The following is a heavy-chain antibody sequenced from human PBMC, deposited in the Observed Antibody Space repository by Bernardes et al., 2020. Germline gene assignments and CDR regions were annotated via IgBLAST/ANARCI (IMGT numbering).Heavy chain of an antibody. Sequence: GGSLRLSCAASGFTFSSYAMNWVRQAPGKGLEWVSAISGSGGSTYYADSVRGRFTISRDNSKSTLYLQMNSQRAEDTAVYYCAKREYYDFWSGPIDYWGQGTLVTVSS. V-gene: IGHV3-23*01. CDR3: AKREYYDFWSGPIDY. CDR2: ISGSGGST. D-gene: IGHD3-3*01. CDR1: GFTFSSYA. J-gene: IGHJ4*02.